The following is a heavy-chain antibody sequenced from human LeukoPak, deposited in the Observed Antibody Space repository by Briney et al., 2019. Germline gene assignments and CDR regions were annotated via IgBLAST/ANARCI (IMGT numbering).Heavy chain of an antibody. CDR3: AKNNGWFHLAQ. CDR2: IKTDGSET. V-gene: IGHV3-7*03. Sequence: GGSLRLSCAVSGVNFRDHWMDWVRQAPGKGLEWVGHIKTDGSETYYVDSLKGRFSISRDNTNNALYLQMNSLGVEDTAVYYCAKNNGWFHLAQWGQGTLVTVSS. J-gene: IGHJ4*02. D-gene: IGHD6-19*01. CDR1: GVNFRDHW.